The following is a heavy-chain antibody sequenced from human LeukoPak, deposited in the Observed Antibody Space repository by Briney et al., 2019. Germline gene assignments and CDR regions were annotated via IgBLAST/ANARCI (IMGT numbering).Heavy chain of an antibody. Sequence: SVTVSCKASGGTFSSYAISWVRQAPGQGLEWMGRIIPILGIANYAQKFQGRVTITADKSTSTAYMELSSLRSEDTAVYYCARVSRCSGGSCYSGWYFDLWGRGTLVTVSS. CDR2: IIPILGIA. D-gene: IGHD2-15*01. CDR1: GGTFSSYA. V-gene: IGHV1-69*04. CDR3: ARVSRCSGGSCYSGWYFDL. J-gene: IGHJ2*01.